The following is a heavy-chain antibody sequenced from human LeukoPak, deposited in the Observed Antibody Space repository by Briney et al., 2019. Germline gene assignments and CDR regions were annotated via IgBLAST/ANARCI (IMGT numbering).Heavy chain of an antibody. Sequence: GGSLSLSCAASGFTFDDYGMSWVRQAPGKGLEWVSGIDWNGGSTGYADSVKGRFTIFRDNAKNSLYLQMNSLRAEDTALYYCARDRGYSYGPPDYWGQGTLVTVSS. D-gene: IGHD5-18*01. CDR2: IDWNGGST. CDR1: GFTFDDYG. J-gene: IGHJ4*02. V-gene: IGHV3-20*04. CDR3: ARDRGYSYGPPDY.